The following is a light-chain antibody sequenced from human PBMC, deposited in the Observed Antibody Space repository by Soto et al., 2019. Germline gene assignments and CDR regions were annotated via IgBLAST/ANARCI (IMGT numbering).Light chain of an antibody. J-gene: IGKJ5*01. V-gene: IGKV3-15*01. CDR2: GAY. Sequence: EIVMTQSPATLSVSPGERATLSCRASQSLRNNLAWYQQKPGQAPRLLIYGAYTRAAGVPARFSGSGSGTEFTLTITSLQSEDIALYYCQQYNIWPPITFGQGTRLEIK. CDR3: QQYNIWPPIT. CDR1: QSLRNN.